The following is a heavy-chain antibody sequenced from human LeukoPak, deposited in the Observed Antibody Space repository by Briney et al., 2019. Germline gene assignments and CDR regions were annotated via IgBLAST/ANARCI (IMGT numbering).Heavy chain of an antibody. CDR1: GFTFSSYE. CDR2: ISSSGSTI. D-gene: IGHD3-10*01. V-gene: IGHV3-48*03. J-gene: IGHJ4*02. CDR3: AKVMVGGDYFDY. Sequence: GGSLRLSCAASGFTFSSYEMNWVRQAPGKGLEWVSYISSSGSTIYYADSVKGRFTISRDNAKNSLYLQMNSLRAEDTAVYYCAKVMVGGDYFDYWGQGTLVTVSS.